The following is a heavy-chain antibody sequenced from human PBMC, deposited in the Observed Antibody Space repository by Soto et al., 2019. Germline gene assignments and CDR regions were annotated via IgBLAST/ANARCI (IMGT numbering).Heavy chain of an antibody. CDR3: AHPPVYDFGRGAPDYFDY. V-gene: IGHV2-5*01. J-gene: IGHJ4*02. CDR1: GFSLSTSGVG. CDR2: IYWNDDK. D-gene: IGHD3-3*01. Sequence: GSGPTLVNPTQTLTLTCTFSGFSLSTSGVGVGWIRQPPGKALEWLALIYWNDDKRYSPSLKSRLTITKDTSKNQVVLTMTNMEPVDTPKYSCAHPPVYDFGRGAPDYFDYWGQGTLVPVPS.